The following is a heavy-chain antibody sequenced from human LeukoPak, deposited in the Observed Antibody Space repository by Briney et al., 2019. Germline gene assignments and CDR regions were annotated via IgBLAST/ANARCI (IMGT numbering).Heavy chain of an antibody. J-gene: IGHJ4*02. CDR1: GGSISSYY. Sequence: KPSETLSLTCTVSGGSISSYYWSWTRQPPGKGLEWIGYIYYSGSTNYNPSLKSRVTISVDTSKNQFSLKLSSVTAADTAVYYCARSDSSGYPNDYWGQGTLVTVSS. CDR2: IYYSGST. D-gene: IGHD3-22*01. CDR3: ARSDSSGYPNDY. V-gene: IGHV4-59*08.